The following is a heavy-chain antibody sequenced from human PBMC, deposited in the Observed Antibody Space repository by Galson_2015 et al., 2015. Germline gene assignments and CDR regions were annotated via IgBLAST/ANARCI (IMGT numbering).Heavy chain of an antibody. Sequence: PALVKPTPTLTLPCSFSGFSLSTNGVGVGWIRQPPGQALEWLGLIYWDGDKRYSPSLNSRVTIGKDTSRNQVVLTMANVEPVDTGTYYCVRRLGDEFFDFWGQGVLVIVSS. CDR2: IYWDGDK. CDR1: GFSLSTNGVG. CDR3: VRRLGDEFFDF. V-gene: IGHV2-5*02. J-gene: IGHJ4*02. D-gene: IGHD3-10*01.